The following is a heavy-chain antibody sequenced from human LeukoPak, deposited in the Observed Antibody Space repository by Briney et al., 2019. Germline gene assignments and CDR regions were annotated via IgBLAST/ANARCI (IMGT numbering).Heavy chain of an antibody. Sequence: GGSLRLSCAASGFTVSSNYMSWVRRAPGKGLEWVSVIYSGGSTYYADSVKGRFTISRDNSKNTLYLQMNSLRAEDTAVYYCARGGMATMWVFDYWGQGTLVTVSS. V-gene: IGHV3-53*01. CDR3: ARGGMATMWVFDY. CDR2: IYSGGST. J-gene: IGHJ4*02. D-gene: IGHD5-24*01. CDR1: GFTVSSNY.